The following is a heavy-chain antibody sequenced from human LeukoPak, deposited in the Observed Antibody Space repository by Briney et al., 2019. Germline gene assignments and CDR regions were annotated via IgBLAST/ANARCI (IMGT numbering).Heavy chain of an antibody. Sequence: PSETLSLTCTVSGGSICSYYWSWIRQPAGKGLEWIGRIYTSGSTNYNPSLKSRVTMSVDTSKNQFSLKLSSVTAADTAVYYCAREYSSSWRNWFDPWGQGTLVTVSS. D-gene: IGHD6-13*01. CDR3: AREYSSSWRNWFDP. CDR1: GGSICSYY. J-gene: IGHJ5*02. CDR2: IYTSGST. V-gene: IGHV4-4*07.